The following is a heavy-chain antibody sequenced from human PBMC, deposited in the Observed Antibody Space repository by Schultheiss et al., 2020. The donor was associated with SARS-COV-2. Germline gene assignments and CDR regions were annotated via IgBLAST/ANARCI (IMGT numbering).Heavy chain of an antibody. J-gene: IGHJ5*02. D-gene: IGHD3-10*01. CDR3: ARDRDYGSGSYSGWFDP. CDR2: IYYSGST. V-gene: IGHV4-31*03. Sequence: SETLSLTCTVSGGSISSGGYYWSWIRQHPGKGLEWIGYIYYSGSTYYNPSLKSRVTISVDTSKNQFSLKLSSVTAADTAVYYCARDRDYGSGSYSGWFDPWGQGTLVTVSS. CDR1: GGSISSGGYY.